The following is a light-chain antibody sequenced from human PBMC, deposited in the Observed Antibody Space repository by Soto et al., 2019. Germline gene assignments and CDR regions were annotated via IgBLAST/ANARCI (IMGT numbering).Light chain of an antibody. J-gene: IGLJ2*01. CDR3: SSYAGSNGGV. Sequence: QSALTQPPSASGSPGQSVTISCTGTSSDVGGYNYVSWYQQHPGKAPKLMIYEVSKRPSGVPDRFSGSQSGNTASLTVAGLQAEDEADYYCSSYAGSNGGVFGGGTKLTVL. CDR2: EVS. V-gene: IGLV2-8*01. CDR1: SSDVGGYNY.